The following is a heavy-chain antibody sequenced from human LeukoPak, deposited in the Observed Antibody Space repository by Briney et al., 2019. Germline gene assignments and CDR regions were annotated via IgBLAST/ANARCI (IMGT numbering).Heavy chain of an antibody. J-gene: IGHJ5*02. D-gene: IGHD4-17*01. V-gene: IGHV5-51*01. CDR2: IYPGDSDT. Sequence: GESLKISCKGSGYSFTSYWIGWVRQMPGKGLEWMGIIYPGDSDTRYSPSFQGQVTISADKSISTAYLQWSSLKASDTAMYYCARVPANGDYVARWFDPWGQGTLVTVSS. CDR3: ARVPANGDYVARWFDP. CDR1: GYSFTSYW.